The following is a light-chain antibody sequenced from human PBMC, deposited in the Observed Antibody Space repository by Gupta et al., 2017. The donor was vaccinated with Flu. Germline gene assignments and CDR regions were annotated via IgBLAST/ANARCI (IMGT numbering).Light chain of an antibody. J-gene: IGKJ2*02. Sequence: PSASVGDVVTIACSANQGIQRISSCLDWYQQKPGKAPKLLIYDASSLESGVPSRFSGSGSGTDFTLTISRLQPEDFATYYCQQYKSNPGTLGQGTKVEIK. CDR1: QRISSC. CDR2: DAS. V-gene: IGKV1-39*01. CDR3: QQYKSNPGT.